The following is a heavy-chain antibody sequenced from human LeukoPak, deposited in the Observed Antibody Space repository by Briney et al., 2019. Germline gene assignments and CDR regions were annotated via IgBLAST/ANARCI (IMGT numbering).Heavy chain of an antibody. CDR3: ARESTKAYNWFDP. J-gene: IGHJ5*02. Sequence: GASVKVSCKASGYTFTGYYMHWVRQAPGQGLEWMGIINPSGGRTSYAQKFQGRVTMTRDTSTSTVYMELSSLRSEDTAVYYCARESTKAYNWFDPWGQGTLVTVSS. V-gene: IGHV1-46*01. D-gene: IGHD2-2*01. CDR2: INPSGGRT. CDR1: GYTFTGYY.